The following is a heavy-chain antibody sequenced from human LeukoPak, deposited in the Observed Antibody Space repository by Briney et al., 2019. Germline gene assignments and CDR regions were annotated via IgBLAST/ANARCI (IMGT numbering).Heavy chain of an antibody. CDR2: IRNKANIYTT. V-gene: IGHV3-72*01. Sequence: GGSLRLSCAASGFTFSDHYMDWVRQAPGKGLEWVGRIRNKANIYTTEYAASVKGRFTISRDDSKNSLYLQMNSLTTEDTAVYYCIGQNYYDTSGYSYPDYWGQGTLVTVSS. CDR3: IGQNYYDTSGYSYPDY. J-gene: IGHJ4*02. CDR1: GFTFSDHY. D-gene: IGHD3-22*01.